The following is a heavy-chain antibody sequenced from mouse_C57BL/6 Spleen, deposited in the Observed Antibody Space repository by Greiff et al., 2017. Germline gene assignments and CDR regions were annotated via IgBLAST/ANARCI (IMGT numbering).Heavy chain of an antibody. CDR2: IYPSDSET. CDR1: GYTFTSYW. CDR3: ARGYYGRLDY. Sequence: QVQLQQPGAELVRPGSSVKLSCKASGYTFTSYWMDWVKQRPGQGLEWIGNIYPSDSETHYNQKFKDKATLTVDKSSSTAYMQLSSLTSEDSAVYYCARGYYGRLDYWGQGTTLTVSS. D-gene: IGHD1-1*01. J-gene: IGHJ2*01. V-gene: IGHV1-61*01.